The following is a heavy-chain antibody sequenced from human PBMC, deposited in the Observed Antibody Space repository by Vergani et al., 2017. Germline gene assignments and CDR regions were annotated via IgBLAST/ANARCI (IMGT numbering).Heavy chain of an antibody. CDR1: GGSISSGGYY. V-gene: IGHV4-31*03. CDR2: IYYSGST. Sequence: QVQLQESGPGLVKPSQTLSLTCTVSGGSISSGGYYWSWIRQHPGKGLEWIGYIYYSGSTYYNPSLKSRVTKSVDTSKNQFSLKIKSVTAADTAIYFCAGDLRDNIMIGPDNMPFDSWGQGTLVTVSS. J-gene: IGHJ4*02. CDR3: AGDLRDNIMIGPDNMPFDS. D-gene: IGHD3-16*01.